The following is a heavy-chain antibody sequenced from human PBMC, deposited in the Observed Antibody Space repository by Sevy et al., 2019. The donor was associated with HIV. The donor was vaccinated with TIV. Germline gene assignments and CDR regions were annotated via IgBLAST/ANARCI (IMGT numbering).Heavy chain of an antibody. D-gene: IGHD3-10*01. CDR3: ARQTGSGTSNWFAP. J-gene: IGHJ5*02. Sequence: GESLKISCAASGFTFSSFKMHWVRQAPGKGLEWVAVVSYDERKKNYGDSVKGRFIISRDNSKNTVFLQMDGLGPDDTAVYYCARQTGSGTSNWFAPWGQGTLVTVSS. V-gene: IGHV3-30*03. CDR2: VSYDERKK. CDR1: GFTFSSFK.